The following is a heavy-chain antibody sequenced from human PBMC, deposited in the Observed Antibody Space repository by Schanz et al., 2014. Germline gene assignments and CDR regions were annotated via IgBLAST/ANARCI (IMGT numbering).Heavy chain of an antibody. CDR1: GFSVSTNY. D-gene: IGHD3-3*01. CDR3: AKGWQQEAGVGAFDI. CDR2: ISGSDGST. J-gene: IGHJ3*02. Sequence: EVQLVESGGGLIQPGGSLRLSCAVSGFSVSTNYMSWARQAPGKGLEWISGISGSDGSTYYADSVKGRFTISRDNSKNTLYLQMNSLRAEDTAVYYCAKGWQQEAGVGAFDIWGQGTMVTVSS. V-gene: IGHV3-23*04.